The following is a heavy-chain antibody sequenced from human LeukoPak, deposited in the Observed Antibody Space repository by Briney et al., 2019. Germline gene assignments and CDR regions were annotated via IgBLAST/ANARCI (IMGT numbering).Heavy chain of an antibody. CDR1: GYTFTSCA. CDR3: AMAAAGKGWFDP. J-gene: IGHJ5*02. D-gene: IGHD6-13*01. V-gene: IGHV1-2*02. Sequence: ASVKVSCKASGYTFTSCAMNWVRQAPGQGLEWMGWINPNSGGTNYAQKFQGRVTMTRDTSTSTVYMELSSLRSEDTAVYYCAMAAAGKGWFDPWGQGTLVTVSS. CDR2: INPNSGGT.